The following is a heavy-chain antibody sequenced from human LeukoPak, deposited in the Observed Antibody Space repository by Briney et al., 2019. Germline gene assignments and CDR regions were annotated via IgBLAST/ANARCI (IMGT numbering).Heavy chain of an antibody. CDR1: GYTFTSYY. Sequence: GASVKVSCKASGYTFTSYYMHWVRQAPGQGLEWMGIINPSGGSTSYAQKFQGRVTMTRDMSTSTDYMELSSLRSDDTAVYYCARDGPAPAIGAAGHDYWGQGTLVTVSS. J-gene: IGHJ4*02. CDR2: INPSGGST. CDR3: ARDGPAPAIGAAGHDY. D-gene: IGHD6-13*01. V-gene: IGHV1-46*01.